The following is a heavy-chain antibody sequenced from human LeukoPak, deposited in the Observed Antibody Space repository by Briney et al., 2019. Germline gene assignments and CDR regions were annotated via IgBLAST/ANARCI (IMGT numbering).Heavy chain of an antibody. D-gene: IGHD2-15*01. CDR1: GFTFSSYA. CDR3: AKDLQDIVVVVAASPHFDY. CDR2: IIGSGGST. V-gene: IGHV3-23*01. Sequence: PGGSLRLSRAAPGFTFSSYAMSWVRQAPGKGLECVSSIIGSGGSTYYADSVNGRFTILRDNSKNTLYLQMNSLRPDDTTVYYCAKDLQDIVVVVAASPHFDYWGQGTLVTVSS. J-gene: IGHJ4*02.